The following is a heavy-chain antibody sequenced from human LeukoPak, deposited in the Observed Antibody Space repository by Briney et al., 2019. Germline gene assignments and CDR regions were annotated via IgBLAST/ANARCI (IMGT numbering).Heavy chain of an antibody. Sequence: SETLSLTCAVYGGSFSGYYWSWIRQPPGKGLEWIGEINHSGSTNYNPSLKSRVTISVDTSKNQFSLKLSSVTAADTAVYYCARVPLVDDYSNYAGSYFDYWGQGTLVIVSS. CDR3: ARVPLVDDYSNYAGSYFDY. CDR2: INHSGST. CDR1: GGSFSGYY. J-gene: IGHJ4*02. D-gene: IGHD4-4*01. V-gene: IGHV4-34*01.